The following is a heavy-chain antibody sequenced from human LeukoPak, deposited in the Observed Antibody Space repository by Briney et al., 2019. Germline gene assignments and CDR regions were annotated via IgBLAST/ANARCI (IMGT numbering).Heavy chain of an antibody. CDR1: GFSLSTSGVG. J-gene: IGHJ5*02. Sequence: SGPTLVKPTQTLTLTCTFSGFSLSTSGVGVGWIRQPPGKALEWLALIYWDDDKLYSPSLKSRLTITKDPSKNQVVLTITTMDPVDTATYYCAHRLGVPPRVRWFDPWGQGTLVTVSS. V-gene: IGHV2-5*02. D-gene: IGHD1-26*01. CDR2: IYWDDDK. CDR3: AHRLGVPPRVRWFDP.